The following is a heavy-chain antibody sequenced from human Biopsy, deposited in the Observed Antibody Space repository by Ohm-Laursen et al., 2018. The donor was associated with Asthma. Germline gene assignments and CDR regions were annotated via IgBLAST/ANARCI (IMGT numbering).Heavy chain of an antibody. CDR1: GFSFSHHS. J-gene: IGHJ4*02. CDR2: ISGNSQYI. CDR3: ATDSSGWF. V-gene: IGHV3-21*01. D-gene: IGHD6-19*01. Sequence: SLRLSCSASGFSFSHHSMNWVRQAPGKGLEWVSCISGNSQYIYFADSVKGRFTISRDNAKNSLYLHMNDLSADDSGVYYCATDSSGWFWGPGTVGAVSS.